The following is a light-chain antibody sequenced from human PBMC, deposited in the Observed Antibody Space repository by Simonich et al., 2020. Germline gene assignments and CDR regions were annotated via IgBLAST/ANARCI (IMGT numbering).Light chain of an antibody. CDR1: STNIGSNY. V-gene: IGLV1-47*01. CDR3: AAWDDSLSGVV. Sequence: QSVLTQPPSASGTPGQRVTISCSGSSTNIGSNYVYWYQHLPGTAPHLLIYRNNQRPSGVPDRFTGSKSGTSASLAISGLRSEDEADYYCAAWDDSLSGVVFGGGTKLTVL. J-gene: IGLJ2*01. CDR2: RNN.